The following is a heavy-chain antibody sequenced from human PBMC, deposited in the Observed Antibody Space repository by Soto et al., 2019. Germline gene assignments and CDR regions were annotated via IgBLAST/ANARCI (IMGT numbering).Heavy chain of an antibody. V-gene: IGHV1-69*13. CDR3: AKDVKSGSYHTDY. Sequence: SVKVSCKASGGTFSSYAISWVRQAPGQGLEWMGGIIPIFGTANYAQKFQGRVTITADESTSTAYMELSSLRSEDTAVYYGAKDVKSGSYHTDYWGQGTLVTVSS. CDR1: GGTFSSYA. CDR2: IIPIFGTA. D-gene: IGHD1-26*01. J-gene: IGHJ4*02.